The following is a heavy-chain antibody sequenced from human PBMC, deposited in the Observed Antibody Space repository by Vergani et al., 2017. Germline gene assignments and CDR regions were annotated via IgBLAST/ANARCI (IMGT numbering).Heavy chain of an antibody. CDR3: ARHTTYTDS. D-gene: IGHD1-1*01. CDR1: EYSFGNYW. Sequence: EVELVQSGPEMRKPGESLKISCKGSEYSFGNYWIGWVRQMPGKGLEWIGIIYPADSDTRYSPSFPGQVTISADKSISTAFLQWDSLKASDTALYYCARHTTYTDSWGQGTLVTVSS. J-gene: IGHJ4*02. V-gene: IGHV5-51*01. CDR2: IYPADSDT.